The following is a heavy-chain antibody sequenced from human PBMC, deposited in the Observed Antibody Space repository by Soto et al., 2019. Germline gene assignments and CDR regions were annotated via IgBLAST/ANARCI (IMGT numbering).Heavy chain of an antibody. CDR1: GFTFSSYG. CDR3: ARGRGHSYGFFDY. J-gene: IGHJ4*02. Sequence: PGGSLRLSCEASGFTFSSYGMHWVRQAPGKGLEWVAVIWYDGSDKYYADSVGGRFTISRDNSKNTLNLQMNSLRVEDTAVYYCARGRGHSYGFFDYWGQGT. D-gene: IGHD5-18*01. V-gene: IGHV3-33*01. CDR2: IWYDGSDK.